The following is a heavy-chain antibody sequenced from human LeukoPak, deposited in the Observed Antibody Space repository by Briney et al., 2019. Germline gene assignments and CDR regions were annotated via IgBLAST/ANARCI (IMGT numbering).Heavy chain of an antibody. D-gene: IGHD3-10*01. J-gene: IGHJ4*02. Sequence: PSETLSLTCTVSGYSCTSVTDYWAWIRQPPGKGLEWIASGDYSGGAYYHPSLESLVAISADMSKNQISLKLSSVTAADTAVYYCARGRPARAPLLWFGDGDYWGQGTLVTVSS. CDR2: GDYSGGA. V-gene: IGHV4-39*07. CDR3: ARGRPARAPLLWFGDGDY. CDR1: GYSCTSVTDY.